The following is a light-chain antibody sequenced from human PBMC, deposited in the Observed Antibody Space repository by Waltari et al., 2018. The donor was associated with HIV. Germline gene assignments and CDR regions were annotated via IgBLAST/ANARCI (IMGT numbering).Light chain of an antibody. CDR1: SSNVGGYKY. CDR3: CSYAGSYKYV. J-gene: IGLJ1*01. CDR2: DVS. V-gene: IGLV2-11*01. Sequence: QSALTQPRSVSGSPGQSVTIPCPRTSSNVGGYKYVSWYQQHPGKAPKLMLYDVSKRPSGVPDRFSGSKSGNTASLTISGLQAEDEADYYCCSYAGSYKYVFGTGTKVTVL.